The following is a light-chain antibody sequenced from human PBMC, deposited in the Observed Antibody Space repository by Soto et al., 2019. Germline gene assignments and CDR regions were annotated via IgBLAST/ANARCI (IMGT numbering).Light chain of an antibody. V-gene: IGKV1-5*03. CDR1: QSISSW. CDR3: QQYDSYSWT. CDR2: KAS. Sequence: DIQMTQSPSSLSASVGDRVTITCRASQSISSWLAWYQQKPGKAPKLLIYKASSLESGVSSRFSGSGSGTEFTLTINSLQSDDFATYYCQQYDSYSWTFGQGTKVDI. J-gene: IGKJ1*01.